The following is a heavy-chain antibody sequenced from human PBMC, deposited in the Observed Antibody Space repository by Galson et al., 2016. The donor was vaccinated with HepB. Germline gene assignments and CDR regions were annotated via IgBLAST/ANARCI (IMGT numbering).Heavy chain of an antibody. J-gene: IGHJ4*02. CDR1: GFTFSSYG. CDR3: ARGRVYYDTSGYYLPYFDY. D-gene: IGHD3-22*01. CDR2: IWYDGSNK. Sequence: SLRLSCAASGFTFSSYGMHWVRQAPGKGLEWVAVIWYDGSNKYYADSVKGRFTISRDNSKNTLYLQMNSLRAEDTAVYYCARGRVYYDTSGYYLPYFDYWGPGTLVTVSS. V-gene: IGHV3-33*01.